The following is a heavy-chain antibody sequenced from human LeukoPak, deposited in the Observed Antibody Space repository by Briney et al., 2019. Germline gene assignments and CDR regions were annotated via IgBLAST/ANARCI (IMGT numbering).Heavy chain of an antibody. CDR2: IKQDGSEK. CDR3: ASALSGGDHEFGI. J-gene: IGHJ3*02. CDR1: GLTFSSYW. D-gene: IGHD2-21*02. V-gene: IGHV3-7*03. Sequence: GGSLRLSCAASGLTFSSYWMSWVRQAPGKGLEWVANIKQDGSEKYYVDSVKGRFTISRDNSKNTLHLQMTSLRAEDTAVYYCASALSGGDHEFGIWGQGTMVTVSS.